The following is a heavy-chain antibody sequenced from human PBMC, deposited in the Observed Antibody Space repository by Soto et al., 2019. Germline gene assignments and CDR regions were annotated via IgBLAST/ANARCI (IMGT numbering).Heavy chain of an antibody. V-gene: IGHV3-30*18. D-gene: IGHD6-13*01. CDR3: AKDGAIAAADYFFDY. CDR1: GFTFSNYA. Sequence: QVQLVESGGGVVQPGRSLKLSCAASGFTFSNYAIHWVRQAPGKGLEWVAVIASDGKDKRYADSVKGRFTISRDNSKNTLYLQMNRLRGEDTAVYYCAKDGAIAAADYFFDYWGQGSLVTVSS. J-gene: IGHJ4*02. CDR2: IASDGKDK.